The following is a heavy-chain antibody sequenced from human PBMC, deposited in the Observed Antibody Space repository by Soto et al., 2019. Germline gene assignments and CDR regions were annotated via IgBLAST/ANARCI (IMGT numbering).Heavy chain of an antibody. Sequence: QVQLVQSGAEVKKPEASVKVSCKASGYTFTNHGISWVRQAPGQGLEWLGWISGHNGNTKYAQRLQGRVTMTTDTSTSTAYMELRSLKSDDTAVYYCASDLYPLAYYFDYWGQGTLVTVSS. V-gene: IGHV1-18*01. J-gene: IGHJ4*02. CDR2: ISGHNGNT. CDR3: ASDLYPLAYYFDY. CDR1: GYTFTNHG.